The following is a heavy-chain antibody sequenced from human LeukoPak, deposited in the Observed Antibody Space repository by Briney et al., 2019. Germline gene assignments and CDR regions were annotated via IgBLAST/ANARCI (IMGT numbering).Heavy chain of an antibody. J-gene: IGHJ4*02. CDR3: ARGAAATY. V-gene: IGHV4-59*01. Sequence: SETLSLTCTVSGVSIASYYWSWIRQPAGKGLEWIGYIYYSGSTNYNPSLKSRVTISVDTSKNQFSLRLSSVTAADTAVYYCARGAAATYWGQGTLVTVSS. CDR1: GVSIASYY. D-gene: IGHD2-15*01. CDR2: IYYSGST.